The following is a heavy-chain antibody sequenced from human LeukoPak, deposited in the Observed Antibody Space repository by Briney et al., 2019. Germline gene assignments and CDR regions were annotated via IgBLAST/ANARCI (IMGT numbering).Heavy chain of an antibody. CDR1: GFTFSGYN. Sequence: PGGSLRLSCAASGFTFSGYNMNWVRQPPGKGLEWVSSISSSSSYIYYADSVKGRFTISRDNAKNSLYLQMNSLRAEDTAMYYCARVVHSYGKGAPDIWGQGTMVTVSS. J-gene: IGHJ3*02. D-gene: IGHD5-18*01. CDR3: ARVVHSYGKGAPDI. V-gene: IGHV3-21*04. CDR2: ISSSSSYI.